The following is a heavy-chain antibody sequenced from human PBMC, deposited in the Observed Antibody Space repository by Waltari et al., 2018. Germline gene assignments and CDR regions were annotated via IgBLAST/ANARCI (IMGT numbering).Heavy chain of an antibody. CDR1: GFPFSGST. Sequence: EVQLVESGGGLVQPGGSLKVSCAASGFPFSGSTVHWVRQASGKGLEWVGHIKSKANNYATEYTASMQGRFSISRDDSKNMAYLQMHSLKTEDTAVYYCISSGSFLYYFDYWGQGTLVTVSS. J-gene: IGHJ4*02. CDR3: ISSGSFLYYFDY. CDR2: IKSKANNYAT. V-gene: IGHV3-73*02. D-gene: IGHD1-26*01.